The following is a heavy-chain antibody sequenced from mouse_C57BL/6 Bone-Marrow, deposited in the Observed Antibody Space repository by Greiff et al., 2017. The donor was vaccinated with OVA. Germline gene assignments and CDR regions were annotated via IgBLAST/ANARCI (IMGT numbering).Heavy chain of an antibody. CDR2: ISDGGSYT. Sequence: EVMLVESGGGLVKPGGSLKLSCAASGFTFSSYAMSWVRQTPEKRLEWVATISDGGSYTYYPDNVKGRFTISRDNAKNNLYLQMSHLKSEDTAMYYCARGDYYGSSLYYYAMDYWGQGTSVTVSS. J-gene: IGHJ4*01. CDR3: ARGDYYGSSLYYYAMDY. D-gene: IGHD1-1*01. V-gene: IGHV5-4*03. CDR1: GFTFSSYA.